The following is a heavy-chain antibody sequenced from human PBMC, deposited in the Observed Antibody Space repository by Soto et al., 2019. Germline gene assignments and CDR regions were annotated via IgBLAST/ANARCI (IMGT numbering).Heavy chain of an antibody. D-gene: IGHD5-12*01. J-gene: IGHJ4*02. CDR2: IYYSGST. V-gene: IGHV4-59*01. Sequence: SETLSLTCTVSGGSISSYYWSWIRQPPGKGLEWIGYIYYSGSTNYNPSLKSRVTISVDTSKNQFPLKHSSVTAADTAVYYCARGWYSGYDFQFDYWGQGTLVTVSS. CDR3: ARGWYSGYDFQFDY. CDR1: GGSISSYY.